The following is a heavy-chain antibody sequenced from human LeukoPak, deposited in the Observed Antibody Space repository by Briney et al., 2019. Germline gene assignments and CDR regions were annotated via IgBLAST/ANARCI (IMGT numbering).Heavy chain of an antibody. CDR3: ASQASIAVANLGGTQGT. D-gene: IGHD6-19*01. J-gene: IGHJ5*02. CDR2: IYHSGST. CDR1: GGSMNTYY. Sequence: SETLSLTCTVSGGSMNTYYWSWIRQTPGKGLECIGYIYHSGSTYYNPSLKSRVTISVDTSKNQFSLKLSSVTAADTAVYYCASQASIAVANLGGTQGTWGQGTLVTVSS. V-gene: IGHV4-59*04.